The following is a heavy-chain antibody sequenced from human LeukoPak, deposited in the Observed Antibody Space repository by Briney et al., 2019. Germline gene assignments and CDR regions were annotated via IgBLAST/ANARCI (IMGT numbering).Heavy chain of an antibody. J-gene: IGHJ4*02. V-gene: IGHV3-30*18. CDR1: GFTFSSNG. Sequence: GRSLRLSCAASGFTFSSNGMHWGRQAPGRGLEGGAVISYDGSNKYYADSVKGRFTISRDNSKNTLYLQMNSLRAEDTAVYYCAKDYCSSTSCPNGGGQGSLVTASA. CDR3: AKDYCSSTSCPNG. CDR2: ISYDGSNK. D-gene: IGHD2-2*01.